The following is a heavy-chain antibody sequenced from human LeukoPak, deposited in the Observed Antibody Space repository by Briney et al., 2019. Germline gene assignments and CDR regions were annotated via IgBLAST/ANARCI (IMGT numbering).Heavy chain of an antibody. CDR3: ASDYGDYGGTYGFDY. CDR1: GFTFRSYG. J-gene: IGHJ4*02. V-gene: IGHV3-30*03. CDR2: TSYDGTNK. D-gene: IGHD4-17*01. Sequence: PGGSLRLSCAASGFTFRSYGMHWVRQAPGKGLEWVAVTSYDGTNKYYADSVKGRFTISRDNSKNTLYLQMNSLRAEDTAVYYCASDYGDYGGTYGFDYWGQGTLVTVSS.